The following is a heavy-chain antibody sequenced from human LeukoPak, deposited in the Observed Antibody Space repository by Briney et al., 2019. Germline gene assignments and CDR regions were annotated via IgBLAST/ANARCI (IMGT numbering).Heavy chain of an antibody. J-gene: IGHJ4*02. Sequence: SVKVSCKASGGTFSSYAIGWVRQAPGQGLEWMGGIIPIFGTANYAQKFQGRVTITADESTSTAYMELSSLRSEDTAVYYCARARYYGSGSYYEWGQGTLVTVSS. CDR2: IIPIFGTA. CDR1: GGTFSSYA. V-gene: IGHV1-69*01. CDR3: ARARYYGSGSYYE. D-gene: IGHD3-10*01.